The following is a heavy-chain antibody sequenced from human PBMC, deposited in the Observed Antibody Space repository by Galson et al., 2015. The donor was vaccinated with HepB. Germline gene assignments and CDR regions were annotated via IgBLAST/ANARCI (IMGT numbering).Heavy chain of an antibody. CDR2: ISSSSSYI. CDR1: GFTFSSYS. Sequence: SLRLSCAASGFTFSSYSMNWVRQAPGKGLEWVSSISSSSSYIYYADSVKGRFTISRDNAKNSLYLQMNSLRAEDTAVYYCARVTVGARDFDYWGQGTLVTVSS. CDR3: ARVTVGARDFDY. D-gene: IGHD1-26*01. V-gene: IGHV3-21*01. J-gene: IGHJ4*02.